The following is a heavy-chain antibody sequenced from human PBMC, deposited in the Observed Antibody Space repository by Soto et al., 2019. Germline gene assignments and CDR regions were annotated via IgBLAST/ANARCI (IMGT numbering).Heavy chain of an antibody. CDR1: GGTFSSYT. D-gene: IGHD6-13*01. Sequence: QVQLVQSGAEVKKPGSSVKVSCKASGGTFSSYTISWVRQAPGQGLEWMGRIIPILGIANYAQKFQGRVTITADKSTSTAYMELSSLRSEDTAVYYCARDCLESSLYTGRRWFDPWGQGTLVTVSS. V-gene: IGHV1-69*08. J-gene: IGHJ5*02. CDR2: IIPILGIA. CDR3: ARDCLESSLYTGRRWFDP.